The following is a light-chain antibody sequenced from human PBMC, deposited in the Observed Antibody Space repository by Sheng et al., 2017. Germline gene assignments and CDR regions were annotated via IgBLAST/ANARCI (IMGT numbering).Light chain of an antibody. CDR3: QQYNNWPQT. V-gene: IGKV3-15*01. CDR1: QSVSFN. CDR2: GAS. J-gene: IGKJ1*01. Sequence: EIVMTQSPATLSVSPGERATLSCRASQSVSFNLAWYQQRPGQVPRLLIYGASTRVTGIPARFSGSGSGTEFTLTITSLQSEDSAVYYCQQYNNWPQTFGQGTKVEIK.